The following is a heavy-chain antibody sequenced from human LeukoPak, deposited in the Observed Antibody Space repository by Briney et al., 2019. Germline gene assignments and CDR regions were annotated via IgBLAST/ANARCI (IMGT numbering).Heavy chain of an antibody. CDR1: GYTFTGYY. V-gene: IGHV1-2*02. CDR3: ARGRKVRGFPWFDP. CDR2: INPNSGGT. J-gene: IGHJ5*02. D-gene: IGHD3-10*01. Sequence: ASVKVSCKASGYTFTGYYMHWVRQAPGQGLEWMGSINPNSGGTNYAQKFQGRVTMTRDTSISTAYMELSRLRSDDTSVYYCARGRKVRGFPWFDPWGQGTLVTVSS.